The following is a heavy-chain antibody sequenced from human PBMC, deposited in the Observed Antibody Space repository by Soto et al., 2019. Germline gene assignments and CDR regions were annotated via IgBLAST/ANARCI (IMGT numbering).Heavy chain of an antibody. CDR2: ISGSGSTI. V-gene: IGHV3-48*03. CDR3: ARYSSPRYYYYGMDV. J-gene: IGHJ6*02. CDR1: GFTFSSYE. Sequence: GGSLRLSCAASGFTFSSYEMNWVRQAPGKGLEWVSYISGSGSTIYYADSVKGRFTISRDNAKNSLYLQMNSLRAEDTAVYYCARYSSPRYYYYGMDVWGQGTTVTVSS. D-gene: IGHD2-15*01.